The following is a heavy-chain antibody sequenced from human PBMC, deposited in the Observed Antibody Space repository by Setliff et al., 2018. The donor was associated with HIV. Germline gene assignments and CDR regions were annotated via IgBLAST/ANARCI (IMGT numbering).Heavy chain of an antibody. CDR2: IISMFGTA. CDR3: ARGREAEGDAFDI. CDR1: GGTFSRDA. D-gene: IGHD3-10*01. V-gene: IGHV1-69*13. J-gene: IGHJ3*02. Sequence: SVKVSCKASGGTFSRDAISWVRQAPGQGLEWMGGIISMFGTANYAQKFQGRVTITADESTNTAYMELSSLRPEDTAVYYCARGREAEGDAFDIWGQGTMVTVSS.